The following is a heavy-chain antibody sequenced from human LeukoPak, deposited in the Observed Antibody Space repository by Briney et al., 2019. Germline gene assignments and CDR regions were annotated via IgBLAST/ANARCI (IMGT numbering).Heavy chain of an antibody. Sequence: ASVKVSCKASGYTFTGYYMHWVRQAPGQGLEWMGWINPNSGGTNYAQKFQGRVTMTRDTSISTAYMELSRLRSDDTAVYYCARAEDIEVHAGFDYWGQGTLVTVSS. V-gene: IGHV1-2*02. D-gene: IGHD2-2*01. CDR3: ARAEDIEVHAGFDY. CDR2: INPNSGGT. CDR1: GYTFTGYY. J-gene: IGHJ4*02.